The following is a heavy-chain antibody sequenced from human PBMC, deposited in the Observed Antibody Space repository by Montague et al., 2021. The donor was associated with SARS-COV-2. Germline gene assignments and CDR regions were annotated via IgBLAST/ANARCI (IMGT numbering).Heavy chain of an antibody. CDR3: VRDTGSAQAGFDA. V-gene: IGHV6-1*01. CDR1: GDSDWSNKAA. CDR2: TNYRSKWTS. J-gene: IGHJ4*02. Sequence: CAISGDSDWSNKAAWNWIRQSPAGGLEWLGGTNYRSKWTSDYATSVEGRISIDPDASKNQFFLHLRSVTPEDTGVYYCVRDTGSAQAGFDAWGQGTLVTVSS. D-gene: IGHD4-17*01.